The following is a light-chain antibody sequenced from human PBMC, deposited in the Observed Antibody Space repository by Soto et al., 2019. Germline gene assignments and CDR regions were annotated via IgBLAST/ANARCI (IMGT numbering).Light chain of an antibody. CDR3: QQYVSSRT. Sequence: ESVLTQSPATLSLSPGERATLSCRASQGVRSSLAWYQQKPGQAPRLLIYGASTRATGIPDRFSGSGSGTDFTLTISRLEPEDFAVYYCQQYVSSRTFGQGTKVDIK. CDR2: GAS. V-gene: IGKV3-20*01. J-gene: IGKJ1*01. CDR1: QGVRSS.